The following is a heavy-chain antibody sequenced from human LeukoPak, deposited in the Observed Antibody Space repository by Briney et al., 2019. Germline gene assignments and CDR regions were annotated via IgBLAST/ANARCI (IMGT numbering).Heavy chain of an antibody. J-gene: IGHJ4*02. CDR3: AIGGDGYEFDY. D-gene: IGHD5-24*01. V-gene: IGHV4-30-2*01. Sequence: SETLSLTCAVSGGSISSGGYSWRWIRQPPGTGLEWIGYIYHSGSTYYNPSLKSRVTISVDRSKNQFSLKLSSVTAADTAVYYCAIGGDGYEFDYWGQGTLVTVSS. CDR2: IYHSGST. CDR1: GGSISSGGYS.